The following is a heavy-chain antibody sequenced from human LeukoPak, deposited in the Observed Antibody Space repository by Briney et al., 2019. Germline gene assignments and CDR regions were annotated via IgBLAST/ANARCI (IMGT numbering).Heavy chain of an antibody. CDR2: INNSGDT. V-gene: IGHV4-34*01. D-gene: IGHD4-17*01. CDR3: ASTSWGDYKLDY. CDR1: GGSFSGYY. J-gene: IGHJ4*02. Sequence: SETLSLTCAVYGGSFSGYYWSWIRQSPGKGLEWIGEINNSGDTNYNPSLESQVTISVAPSKNQFSLKLNSVTAADTAVYYCASTSWGDYKLDYWGQGTLVTVSS.